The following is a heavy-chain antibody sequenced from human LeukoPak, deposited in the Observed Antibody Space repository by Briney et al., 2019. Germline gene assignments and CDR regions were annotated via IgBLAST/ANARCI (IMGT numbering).Heavy chain of an antibody. Sequence: SVQVSCQSSGGTFSNYAINWLRQAPGQELAWMGGIITIVGTANYAEKFQGRVTITTDESTSTAYMELSSLRSEDTAVYYCATGRDGSSIDYWGQGTLVMVSS. V-gene: IGHV1-69*05. CDR1: GGTFSNYA. CDR2: IITIVGTA. CDR3: ATGRDGSSIDY. J-gene: IGHJ4*02. D-gene: IGHD2-15*01.